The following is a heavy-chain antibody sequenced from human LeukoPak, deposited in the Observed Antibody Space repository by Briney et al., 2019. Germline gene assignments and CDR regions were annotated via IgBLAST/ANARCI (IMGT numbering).Heavy chain of an antibody. CDR3: SKGKTEYYDSSGYFDY. Sequence: GGSLRLSCAPSGFTFDDYAMHWVRPAPGKGLEWVSGISWNSGSMGYADSVKGRFTISRDNAKNSLYLQMNSLRAEDTALYYCSKGKTEYYDSSGYFDYWGQGTLVTVSS. CDR2: ISWNSGSM. D-gene: IGHD3-22*01. J-gene: IGHJ4*02. CDR1: GFTFDDYA. V-gene: IGHV3-9*01.